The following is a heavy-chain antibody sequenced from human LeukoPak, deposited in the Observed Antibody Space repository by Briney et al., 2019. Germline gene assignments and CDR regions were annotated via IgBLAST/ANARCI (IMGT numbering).Heavy chain of an antibody. V-gene: IGHV4-39*01. CDR1: GDSISGGTFY. J-gene: IGHJ4*02. CDR2: IHFNGNT. CDR3: AGRVGATIWAGLHF. Sequence: SETLSLTCTVSGDSISGGTFYWGWVRQPPGQGLEWIGSIHFNGNTYYNPSLKSPVTISVDMPKNQFSLNLSSVTVADTAVYYCAGRVGATIWAGLHFWGQGILVTVSS. D-gene: IGHD1-26*01.